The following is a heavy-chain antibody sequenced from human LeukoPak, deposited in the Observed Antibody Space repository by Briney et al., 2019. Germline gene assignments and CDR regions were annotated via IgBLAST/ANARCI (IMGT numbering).Heavy chain of an antibody. CDR3: ARYDWYYYGSGSYCDY. CDR2: ISSSGSTI. Sequence: QPGGSLRLSCAASGFTFSSYEMNWVRQAPGKGLEWVSYISSSGSTIYYADSVKGRFTISRDNAKNSLYLQMNSLRAEDTAVYYCARYDWYYYGSGSYCDYWGQGTLVTVS. D-gene: IGHD3-10*01. J-gene: IGHJ4*02. CDR1: GFTFSSYE. V-gene: IGHV3-48*03.